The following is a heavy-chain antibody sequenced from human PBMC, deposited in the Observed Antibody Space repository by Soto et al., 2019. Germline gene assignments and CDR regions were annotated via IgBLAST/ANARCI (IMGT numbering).Heavy chain of an antibody. CDR3: ARIWGDLDAFDI. CDR1: GGSISSGDYY. D-gene: IGHD2-21*01. V-gene: IGHV4-30-4*01. CDR2: IYYSGST. J-gene: IGHJ3*02. Sequence: QVQLQESGPGLVKPSQILSLTCTVSGGSISSGDYYWSCIRQPPGKGLEWIGYIYYSGSTYYNPSLKSRVTISVDRSKNLFSPKLSSVTAADTAVYYCARIWGDLDAFDIWGQGTMVTVSS.